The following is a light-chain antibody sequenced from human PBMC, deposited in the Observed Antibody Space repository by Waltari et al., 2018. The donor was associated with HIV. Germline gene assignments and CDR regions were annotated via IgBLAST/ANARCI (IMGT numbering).Light chain of an antibody. CDR3: QQAKNFPHT. CDR1: QNSGRA. CDR2: EAS. V-gene: IGKV1-12*01. Sequence: DIQMTQSPSSVSASVGGAVSISCRASQNSGRALAWYQLKPGRAPRLLIYEASRLDEGVPTRFKGSGSRSNFTLGITNLQPEDFAIYFCQQAKNFPHTFAGGTRVE. J-gene: IGKJ4*01.